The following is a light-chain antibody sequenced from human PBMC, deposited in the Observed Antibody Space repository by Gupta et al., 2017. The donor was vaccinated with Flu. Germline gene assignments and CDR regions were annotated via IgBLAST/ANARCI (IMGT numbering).Light chain of an antibody. J-gene: IGKJ1*01. Sequence: ATLGQPASISCRSSQSLGYSEGNTYVQWIQQRPGQSPRRLIYQVSHRESGVPDRFSGSGSGTDFTLKSSRVEAEDVGVYYCIQGSRWPWAFGQGTKVEIK. CDR1: QSLGYSEGNTY. CDR3: IQGSRWPWA. CDR2: QVS. V-gene: IGKV2-30*01.